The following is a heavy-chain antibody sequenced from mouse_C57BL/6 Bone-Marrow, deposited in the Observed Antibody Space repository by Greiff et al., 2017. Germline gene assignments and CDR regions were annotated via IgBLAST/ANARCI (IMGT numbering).Heavy chain of an antibody. J-gene: IGHJ2*01. D-gene: IGHD1-1*01. Sequence: VKLQQSGAELVRPGASVTLSCKASGYTFTDYEMHWVKQTPVHGLEWIGALDPETGGTAYNQKFKGKAILTADKSSSTAYMELRSLTSEDSAVXYCTRGGGSSIDYWGQGTTLTVAS. CDR2: LDPETGGT. CDR1: GYTFTDYE. V-gene: IGHV1-15*01. CDR3: TRGGGSSIDY.